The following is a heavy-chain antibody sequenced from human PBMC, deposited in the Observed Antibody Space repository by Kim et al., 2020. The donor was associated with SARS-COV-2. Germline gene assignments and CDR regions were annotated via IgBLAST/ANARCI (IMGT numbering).Heavy chain of an antibody. V-gene: IGHV4-4*02. Sequence: NPSLKSRVTISVDKSKNQFSLKLSSVTAADTAVYYCARGGSGGRRGYFDLWGRGTLVTVSS. J-gene: IGHJ2*01. D-gene: IGHD2-15*01. CDR3: ARGGSGGRRGYFDL.